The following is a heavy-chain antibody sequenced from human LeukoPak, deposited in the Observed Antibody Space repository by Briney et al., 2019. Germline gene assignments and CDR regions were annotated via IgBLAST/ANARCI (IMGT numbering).Heavy chain of an antibody. CDR3: ARIKVGATGIDY. CDR1: GFTFSSYS. V-gene: IGHV3-21*01. D-gene: IGHD1-26*01. CDR2: ISSSSSYI. Sequence: GGSLRLSCAASGFTFSSYSMNWVRQAPGKGLEWVSSISSSSSYIYYADSVKGRFTISRDNAKNTLYLEMNGLRAEDTAVYYCARIKVGATGIDYWGQGTLVTVSS. J-gene: IGHJ4*02.